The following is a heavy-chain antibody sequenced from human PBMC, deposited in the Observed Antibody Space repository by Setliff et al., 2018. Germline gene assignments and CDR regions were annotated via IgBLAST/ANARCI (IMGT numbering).Heavy chain of an antibody. D-gene: IGHD3-9*01. V-gene: IGHV1-18*01. CDR1: GGTFSSYA. CDR2: IA. CDR3: ARSSGPRVVLAADFDS. J-gene: IGHJ4*02. Sequence: ASVKVSCKASGGTFSSYAISWVRQAPGQGLEWMGWIANYARKFQDRVTMTTDTSTATVYMELKNLRTDDTAVYYCARSSGPRVVLAADFDSWGQGTLVTVSS.